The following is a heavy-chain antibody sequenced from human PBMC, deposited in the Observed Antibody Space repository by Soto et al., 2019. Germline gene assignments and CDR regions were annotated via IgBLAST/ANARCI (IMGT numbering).Heavy chain of an antibody. CDR1: GYTFANYA. CDR3: PRDLSGWGLTNGHFGVDV. Sequence: QVRLVQSGTEVKKPGASVMVSCKASGYTFANYAIHWVRQAPGQDFEWMGWINAGNGNTRNSQKFQGRVTFTRDTSATTAHMEVGSLRFEDRAVYYCPRDLSGWGLTNGHFGVDVWGQGTTVIVSS. V-gene: IGHV1-3*01. J-gene: IGHJ6*02. D-gene: IGHD3-16*01. CDR2: INAGNGNT.